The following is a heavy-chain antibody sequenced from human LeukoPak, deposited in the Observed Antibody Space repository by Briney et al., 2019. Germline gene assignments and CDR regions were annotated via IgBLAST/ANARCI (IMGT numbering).Heavy chain of an antibody. Sequence: GASVKVSCKASGYTFTSYDINWVRQATGQGLEWMGWMNPNSGNTGYAQKFQGRVTMTRNTSISTAYMELSSLRSEDTAVYYCATKVWELLGLDAFDIWGQGTMVTVSS. CDR3: ATKVWELLGLDAFDI. J-gene: IGHJ3*02. V-gene: IGHV1-8*01. CDR1: GYTFTSYD. CDR2: MNPNSGNT. D-gene: IGHD1-26*01.